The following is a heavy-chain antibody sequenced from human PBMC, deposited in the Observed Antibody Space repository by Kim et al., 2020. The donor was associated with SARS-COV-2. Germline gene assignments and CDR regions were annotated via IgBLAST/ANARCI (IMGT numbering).Heavy chain of an antibody. Sequence: ASVKVSCKVSGYTLTELPMHWVRQAPGKGLEWMGGFDPENGERSYIYAQNLQGRVTMTEDTSTDTAYMELSSLRSEDTAMYYCTTAVHWGQGTLVSVSS. CDR2: FDPENGER. D-gene: IGHD3-10*02. J-gene: IGHJ4*02. CDR1: GYTLTELP. V-gene: IGHV1-24*01. CDR3: TTAVH.